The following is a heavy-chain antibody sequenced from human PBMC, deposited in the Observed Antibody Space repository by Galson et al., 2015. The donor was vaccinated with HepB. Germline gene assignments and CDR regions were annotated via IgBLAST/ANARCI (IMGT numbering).Heavy chain of an antibody. D-gene: IGHD3-3*01. CDR3: ARRADFWSGYFGYYYHYMDV. J-gene: IGHJ6*03. V-gene: IGHV3-7*01. Sequence: SLRLSCAVPGFPFSNLWMTWVRQAPGKGLEWVANIKQDGNEKYYVDSVKGRFTISRDNAKNSLYLQMNSLRVEDKAVYYCARRADFWSGYFGYYYHYMDVWGKGTTVTVSS. CDR1: GFPFSNLW. CDR2: IKQDGNEK.